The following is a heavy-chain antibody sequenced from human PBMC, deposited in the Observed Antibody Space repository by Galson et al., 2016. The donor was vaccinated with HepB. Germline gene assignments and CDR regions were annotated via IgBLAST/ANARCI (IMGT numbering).Heavy chain of an antibody. D-gene: IGHD3-10*01. V-gene: IGHV3-23*01. CDR2: IGPDGTRA. J-gene: IGHJ6*02. Sequence: LRLSCAASGFAFGTYAMSWVRQAPGKGLEWVAGIGPDGTRAHYADSVKGRFTISRDNFKNTLSLQINNLGGEDTAVYYCAKDRGGRVYFYVMDVWGQGTTVIVSS. CDR1: GFAFGTYA. CDR3: AKDRGGRVYFYVMDV.